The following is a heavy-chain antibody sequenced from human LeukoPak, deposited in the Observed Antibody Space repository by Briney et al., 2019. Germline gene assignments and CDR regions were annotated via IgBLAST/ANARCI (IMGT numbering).Heavy chain of an antibody. CDR2: INPSGGST. V-gene: IGHV1-46*01. CDR3: AREIVIVGATTKYGNYYYGMDV. CDR1: GYTFTSYY. J-gene: IGHJ6*02. D-gene: IGHD1-26*01. Sequence: ASVKVSCKASGYTFTSYYMHGVRQAPGQGLEWMGIINPSGGSTSYAQKFQGRVTMTRDTSTSTVYMELSSLRPEDPAVYYCAREIVIVGATTKYGNYYYGMDVWGQGTTVTVSS.